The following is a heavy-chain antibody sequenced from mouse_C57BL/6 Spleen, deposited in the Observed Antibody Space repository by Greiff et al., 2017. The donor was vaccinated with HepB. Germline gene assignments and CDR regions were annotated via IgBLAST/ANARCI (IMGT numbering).Heavy chain of an antibody. CDR3: APFITSVFDV. Sequence: VQLQQPGAELVKPGASVKLSCKASGYTFTSYWMHWVKQRPGQGLEWIGMIHPNSGSTNYNEKFKSKATLTVDKSSSTAYVQLSSLTSEDSAVYYCAPFITSVFDVWGTGTTVTVSS. CDR1: GYTFTSYW. CDR2: IHPNSGST. V-gene: IGHV1-64*01. D-gene: IGHD1-1*01. J-gene: IGHJ1*03.